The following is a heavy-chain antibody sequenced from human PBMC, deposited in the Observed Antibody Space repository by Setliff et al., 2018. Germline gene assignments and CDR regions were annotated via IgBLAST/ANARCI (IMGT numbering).Heavy chain of an antibody. CDR1: GASVSGNSYY. V-gene: IGHV4-61*01. D-gene: IGHD3-10*01. CDR3: ARGPRIWFGELLGASDI. J-gene: IGHJ3*02. Sequence: SETLSLTCTVSGASVSGNSYYWGWIRQPPGKGLEWIGYIYYSGSTNYNPSLKSRVTISVDTSKNQFSLKLSSVTAADTAVYYCARGPRIWFGELLGASDIWGQGTMVTV. CDR2: IYYSGST.